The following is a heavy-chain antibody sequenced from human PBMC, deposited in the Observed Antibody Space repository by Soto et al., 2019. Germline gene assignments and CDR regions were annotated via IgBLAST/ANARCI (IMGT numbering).Heavy chain of an antibody. J-gene: IGHJ3*02. Sequence: GGPLRLSCAASGFTFSSYSMNWVRQAPGKGLEWVSYISSSSSTIYYADSVKGRFTISRDNAKNSLYLQMNSLRAEDTAVYYCARDTYCGGDCYLGPDAFDIWGQGTMVTVSS. V-gene: IGHV3-48*01. CDR3: ARDTYCGGDCYLGPDAFDI. CDR2: ISSSSSTI. D-gene: IGHD2-21*01. CDR1: GFTFSSYS.